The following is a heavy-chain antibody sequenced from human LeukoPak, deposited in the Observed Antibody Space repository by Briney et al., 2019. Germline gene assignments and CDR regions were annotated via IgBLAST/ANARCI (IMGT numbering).Heavy chain of an antibody. CDR2: IKQDGTEK. CDR1: GFTFTTYW. Sequence: GGSLRLSCAASGFTFTTYWMSWDRQAPGKGLEWVANIKQDGTEKYYVDSVKGRFTISRDNAKNSLYLQMNSLRAEDTAVFYCARADYYDSGSFYPLNFWGQGTLVTVSS. D-gene: IGHD3-10*01. CDR3: ARADYYDSGSFYPLNF. V-gene: IGHV3-7*01. J-gene: IGHJ4*02.